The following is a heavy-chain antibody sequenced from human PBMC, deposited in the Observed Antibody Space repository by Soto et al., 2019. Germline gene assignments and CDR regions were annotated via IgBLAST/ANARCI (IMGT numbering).Heavy chain of an antibody. Sequence: GASVKVSCKASGYTFTSYGISWVRQAPGQGLEWMGWISAYNGNTNYAQKLQGRVTMATDTSTSTAYMGLRSLRSDDTAVYYCAKTLYDFWSGQNWFDPWGQGTLVTVSS. CDR2: ISAYNGNT. CDR1: GYTFTSYG. D-gene: IGHD3-3*01. CDR3: AKTLYDFWSGQNWFDP. J-gene: IGHJ5*02. V-gene: IGHV1-18*01.